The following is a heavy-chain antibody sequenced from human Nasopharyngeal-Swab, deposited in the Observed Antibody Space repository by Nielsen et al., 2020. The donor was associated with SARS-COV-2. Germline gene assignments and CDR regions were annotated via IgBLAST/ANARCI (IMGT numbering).Heavy chain of an antibody. CDR2: IYHSGST. V-gene: IGHV4-31*03. Sequence: SETLSLTCTVSGGSISSGGHYWTWIRQYPGWGLEWLGYIYHSGSTYFKPSLRSRLTISIDTSKNQFSLKLSSVTAADTAVYYCARAVVDFYYGMDVWGQGTSVTVSS. CDR1: GGSISSGGHY. J-gene: IGHJ6*02. CDR3: ARAVVDFYYGMDV. D-gene: IGHD3-16*02.